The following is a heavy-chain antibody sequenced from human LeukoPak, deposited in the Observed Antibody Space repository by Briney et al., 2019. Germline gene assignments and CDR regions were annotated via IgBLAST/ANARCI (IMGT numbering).Heavy chain of an antibody. CDR3: TRDPRRYSNTWYKMYYFDY. CDR2: INNDGSRT. D-gene: IGHD6-13*01. Sequence: PGGSLRLSCAASGFTFSTYWMHWVRQAPGKGLMWVSRINNDGSRTTYADSVKGRFTISRDNAKNTVYLQMNSLRAEDTAVYCCTRDPRRYSNTWYKMYYFDYWGQGTLVTVSS. J-gene: IGHJ4*02. CDR1: GFTFSTYW. V-gene: IGHV3-74*01.